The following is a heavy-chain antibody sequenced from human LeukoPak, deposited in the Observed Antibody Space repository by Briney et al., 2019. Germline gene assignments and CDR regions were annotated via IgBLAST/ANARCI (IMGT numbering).Heavy chain of an antibody. CDR1: GGSISSYY. D-gene: IGHD2-2*02. J-gene: IGHJ4*02. V-gene: IGHV4-59*12. Sequence: SETLSLTCTVSGGSISSYYWSWIRQPPGKGLEWIGYIYYSGSTNYNPSLKSRVTISVDTSKNQFSLKLSSVTAADTAVYYCARGVRGYCSSTSCYREDYWGQGTLVTVSS. CDR3: ARGVRGYCSSTSCYREDY. CDR2: IYYSGST.